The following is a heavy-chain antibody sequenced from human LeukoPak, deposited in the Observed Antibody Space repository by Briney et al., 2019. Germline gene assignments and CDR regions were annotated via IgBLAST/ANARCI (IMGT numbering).Heavy chain of an antibody. D-gene: IGHD3-9*01. V-gene: IGHV5-51*01. Sequence: RGESLKISCMGSGYSFTSYWIGWVRQMPGKGLEWMGIIYPGDSDTRYSPSFQGQVTISADKSISTAYLQWSSLKASDTAMYYCARSNYDILTGYQDWFDPWGQGTLVTVSS. CDR2: IYPGDSDT. CDR1: GYSFTSYW. J-gene: IGHJ5*02. CDR3: ARSNYDILTGYQDWFDP.